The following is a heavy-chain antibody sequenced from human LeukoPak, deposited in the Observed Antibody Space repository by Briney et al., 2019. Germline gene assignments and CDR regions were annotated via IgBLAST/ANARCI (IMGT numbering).Heavy chain of an antibody. V-gene: IGHV3-7*05. D-gene: IGHD3-16*01. J-gene: IGHJ3*02. CDR1: GFTFSSYW. CDR3: ARDIQRGGIGKLGAFDI. CDR2: IKQDGSEK. Sequence: GGSLRLSCAASGFTFSSYWMSWVRQAPGKGLEWVANIKQDGSEKRCVDSVKGRFTISRDNVKNSLYLQMNSLRAEDTAVYYRARDIQRGGIGKLGAFDIWGQGTMVTVSS.